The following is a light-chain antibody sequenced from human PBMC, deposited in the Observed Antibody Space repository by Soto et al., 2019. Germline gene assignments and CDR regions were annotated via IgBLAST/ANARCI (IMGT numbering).Light chain of an antibody. CDR2: GGS. J-gene: IGKJ1*01. Sequence: PGERATLSCTASQSVSSNHLAWXQQXPGXXPXXLIYGGSSRATGIPVRFSGRGAEADFTLTITRLAPEDCAVYCCQQYSCSRTFGQGTKVDIK. CDR1: QSVSSNH. V-gene: IGKV3-20*01. CDR3: QQYSCSRT.